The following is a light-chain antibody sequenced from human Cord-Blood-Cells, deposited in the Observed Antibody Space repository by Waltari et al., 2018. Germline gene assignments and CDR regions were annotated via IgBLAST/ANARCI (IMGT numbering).Light chain of an antibody. Sequence: QSALTQPPSVSGSPGPLVTTSCTGTSSDVGSSNRVSWYQQPPGTAPKLMIYEVRNRPSGVPDRFSGSKSGNTASLTISGLQAEDEADYYCSSYTSSSTWVFGGGTKLTVL. CDR2: EVR. V-gene: IGLV2-18*02. CDR1: SSDVGSSNR. CDR3: SSYTSSSTWV. J-gene: IGLJ3*02.